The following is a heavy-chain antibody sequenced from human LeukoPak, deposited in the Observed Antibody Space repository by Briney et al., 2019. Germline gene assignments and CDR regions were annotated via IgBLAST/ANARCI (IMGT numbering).Heavy chain of an antibody. D-gene: IGHD1-1*01. CDR3: ARAPQRERYYYYYMDV. CDR1: GFTFDDYG. CDR2: INWNGGST. V-gene: IGHV3-20*04. Sequence: GGSLRLSCAASGFTFDDYGMSWVRQAPGKGLEWVSGINWNGGSTGYADSVKGRFTISRDNAKNSLYLQMNSLRAEDTALYYCARAPQRERYYYYYMDVWGKGTTVTVSS. J-gene: IGHJ6*03.